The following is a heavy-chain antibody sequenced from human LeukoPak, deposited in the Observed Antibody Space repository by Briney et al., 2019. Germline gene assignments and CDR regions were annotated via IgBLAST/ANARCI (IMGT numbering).Heavy chain of an antibody. V-gene: IGHV3-30-3*01. CDR1: GFTFSRYA. CDR3: ARVKVKYSSGWYYFDY. CDR2: TSFDGSNQ. Sequence: GRSLRLSCAASGFTFSRYAMHWVRQAPGKGLEWVALTSFDGSNQYYADFVKGRFTISRDNSKNTLYLQMNSLRAEDTAVYYCARVKVKYSSGWYYFDYWGQGTLVTVSS. J-gene: IGHJ4*02. D-gene: IGHD6-19*01.